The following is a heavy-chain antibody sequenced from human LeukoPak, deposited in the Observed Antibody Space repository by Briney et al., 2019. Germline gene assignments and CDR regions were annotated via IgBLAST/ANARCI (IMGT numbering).Heavy chain of an antibody. D-gene: IGHD1-1*01. CDR3: ARHQLGRRKPFDY. CDR2: IYSTGNT. J-gene: IGHJ4*02. Sequence: NPSETLSLTCSVSGDSISTPSYYWGWIRQSPGKGLEWIASIYSTGNTYFNPSFMSRVTISVGTSKNQFSLNMHSVTAADTAVYYCARHQLGRRKPFDYWGQGSLVTVSS. V-gene: IGHV4-39*01. CDR1: GDSISTPSYY.